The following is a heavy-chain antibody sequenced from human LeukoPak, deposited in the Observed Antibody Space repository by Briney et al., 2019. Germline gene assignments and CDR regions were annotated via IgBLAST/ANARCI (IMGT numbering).Heavy chain of an antibody. CDR3: AKLPRVAGVDY. V-gene: IGHV3-23*01. Sequence: GGSLRLSCAASGLTFSSYAMSWVRQAPGKGLEWVSAISGSGGSTYHADSVKGRFTISRDNSKNTLYLQMNSLRAEDTAVYYCAKLPRVAGVDYWGQGTLVTVSS. D-gene: IGHD6-19*01. J-gene: IGHJ4*02. CDR1: GLTFSSYA. CDR2: ISGSGGST.